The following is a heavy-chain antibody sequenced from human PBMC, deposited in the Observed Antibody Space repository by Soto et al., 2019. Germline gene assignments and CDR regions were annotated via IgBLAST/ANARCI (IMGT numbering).Heavy chain of an antibody. CDR2: IIPIFGTA. Sequence: QVQLVQSGAEVKKPGSSVKVSCKASGGTFSSYAISWVRQAPGQGLEWMGGIIPIFGTANYAQKFQGRVTITADESTSTAYMELSSMRSEDTAVYYWARGGSSSWSAYYYYGMDVWGQGTTVTVSS. CDR3: ARGGSSSWSAYYYYGMDV. V-gene: IGHV1-69*01. J-gene: IGHJ6*02. CDR1: GGTFSSYA. D-gene: IGHD6-13*01.